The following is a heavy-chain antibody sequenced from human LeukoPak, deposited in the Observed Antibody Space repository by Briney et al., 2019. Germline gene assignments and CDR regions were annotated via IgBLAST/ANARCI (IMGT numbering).Heavy chain of an antibody. J-gene: IGHJ4*02. CDR3: ARGWLADSTVVTPYNY. Sequence: GASVKVSCKASGGTFSSHEISWVRQAPGQGLEWMGGITPMFGIAKYAQKFQGRVTISAVESMSTVHMELSNLRSEDTAKYYCARGWLADSTVVTPYNYWGQGTVVTVSS. CDR2: ITPMFGIA. V-gene: IGHV1-69*13. CDR1: GGTFSSHE. D-gene: IGHD4-23*01.